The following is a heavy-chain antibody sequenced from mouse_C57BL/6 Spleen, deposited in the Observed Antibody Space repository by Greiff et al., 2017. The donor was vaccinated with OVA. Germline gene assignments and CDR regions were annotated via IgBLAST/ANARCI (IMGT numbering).Heavy chain of an antibody. V-gene: IGHV1-64*01. CDR1: GYTFTSYW. J-gene: IGHJ3*01. CDR3: ARPYSSGYFAY. CDR2: IHPNSGST. D-gene: IGHD3-2*02. Sequence: VQLQQPGAELVKPGASVKLSCKASGYTFTSYWMHWVKQRPGQGLEWIGMIHPNSGSTNYNEKFKSKATLTVDKSSSTAYMQLSSLTSEDSAVYYCARPYSSGYFAYWGQGTLVTVSA.